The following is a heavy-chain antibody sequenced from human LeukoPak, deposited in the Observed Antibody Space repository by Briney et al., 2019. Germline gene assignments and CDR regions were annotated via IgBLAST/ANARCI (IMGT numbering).Heavy chain of an antibody. J-gene: IGHJ4*02. Sequence: PGGSPRLSCAASGFTFSSYAMSWVRQAPGKSLEWVSGIGGSGSRTYYADSVKGRFTISRDNSKNTLYLQMNSLRAEDTAIYYCAKKYGVTVYGSGLNYFDYWGQGTLVTVSS. CDR3: AKKYGVTVYGSGLNYFDY. D-gene: IGHD6-19*01. CDR1: GFTFSSYA. V-gene: IGHV3-23*01. CDR2: IGGSGSRT.